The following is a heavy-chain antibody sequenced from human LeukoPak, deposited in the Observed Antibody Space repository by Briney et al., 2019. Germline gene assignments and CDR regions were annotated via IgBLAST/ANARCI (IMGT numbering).Heavy chain of an antibody. CDR3: ARVGSHWAHYFDY. V-gene: IGHV4-39*07. CDR1: GGSISSSSYY. CDR2: IYYSGST. Sequence: SETLSLTCTVSGGSISSSSYYWGWIRQPPGKGLEWIGSIYYSGSTNYNPSLKSRVTISVDTSKNQFSLKLSSVTAADTAVYYCARVGSHWAHYFDYWGQGTLVTVSS. D-gene: IGHD7-27*01. J-gene: IGHJ4*02.